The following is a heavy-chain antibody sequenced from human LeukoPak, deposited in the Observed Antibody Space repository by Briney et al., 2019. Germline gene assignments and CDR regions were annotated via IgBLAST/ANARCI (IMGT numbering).Heavy chain of an antibody. Sequence: GRSLRLSCAASGFTFSSYGMHWVRQAPGKGLEWVAVIWFDGSNKYYADSVKGRFTISRDNSKNTLYLQMNSLRAEDTAVYYCSRDPLERDDGGYFDYWGQGTLVTVSS. CDR2: IWFDGSNK. V-gene: IGHV3-33*08. D-gene: IGHD1-1*01. CDR1: GFTFSSYG. CDR3: SRDPLERDDGGYFDY. J-gene: IGHJ4*02.